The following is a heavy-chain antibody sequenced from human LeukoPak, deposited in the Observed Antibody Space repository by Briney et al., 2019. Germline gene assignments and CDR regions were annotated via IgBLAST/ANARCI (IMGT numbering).Heavy chain of an antibody. CDR1: AGSVSGYY. J-gene: IGHJ4*02. CDR3: ARNRFFDNWHRGTDY. Sequence: SETLSLTCTVSAGSVSGYYWTWIRRSPGKGLEWIGYVNYIGSTNYNPSLKSRLTISLDRSKNQFSLKLTSVTAADTAVYYCARNRFFDNWHRGTDYWGQGALVTVSS. V-gene: IGHV4-59*08. D-gene: IGHD1-1*01. CDR2: VNYIGST.